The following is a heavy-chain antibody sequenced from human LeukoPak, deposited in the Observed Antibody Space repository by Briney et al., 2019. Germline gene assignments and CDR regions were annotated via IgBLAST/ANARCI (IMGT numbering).Heavy chain of an antibody. CDR3: ATGEGATDYFDY. CDR1: GYTLTELS. Sequence: ASVNVSCTVSGYTLTELSMHWVRQAPGKGLEWMGGFDTEDGETIYAQKFQGRVTMTEDTSTDTAYMELSSLRSEDTAVYYCATGEGATDYFDYWGQGTLVTVSS. V-gene: IGHV1-24*01. D-gene: IGHD1-26*01. CDR2: FDTEDGET. J-gene: IGHJ4*02.